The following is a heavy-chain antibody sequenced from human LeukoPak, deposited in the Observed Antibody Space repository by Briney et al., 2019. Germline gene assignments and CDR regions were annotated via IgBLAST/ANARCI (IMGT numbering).Heavy chain of an antibody. J-gene: IGHJ6*03. CDR3: AKDRRFLERLSIPFYYMDV. Sequence: GGSLRLSCAASGFTFSSYAMSWVRQAPGKGLEWVSAISGSGGSTYYADSVKGRFTISRDNSKNTLYLQMNSLRAEDTAVYYCAKDRRFLERLSIPFYYMDVWGKGTTVTVSS. D-gene: IGHD3-3*01. CDR2: ISGSGGST. CDR1: GFTFSSYA. V-gene: IGHV3-23*01.